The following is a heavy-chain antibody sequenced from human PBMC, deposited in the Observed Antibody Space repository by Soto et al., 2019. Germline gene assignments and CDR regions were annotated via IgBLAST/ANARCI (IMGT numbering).Heavy chain of an antibody. CDR3: ATVASYSSGYYFDY. D-gene: IGHD6-19*01. CDR1: GYTLTELS. V-gene: IGHV1-24*01. CDR2: FDPEDGET. J-gene: IGHJ4*02. Sequence: ASVKFSCKVSGYTLTELSMHCVRQAPGKGLEWMGGFDPEDGETIYAQKFQGRVTMTEDTSTDTAYMELSSLRSEDTAVYYCATVASYSSGYYFDYWGQGTLVTVSS.